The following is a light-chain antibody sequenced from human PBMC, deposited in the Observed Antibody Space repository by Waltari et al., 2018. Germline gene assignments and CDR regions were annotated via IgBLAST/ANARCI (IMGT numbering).Light chain of an antibody. CDR2: KAS. CDR3: QQYNSYRLT. Sequence: DIQMTQSPSTLSASVGDRVTITCRVSQSISSWLAWYQQKPGKAPKLLIYKASSLESGVPSRFSGSGSGTEFTLTISSLQPDDFATYYCQQYNSYRLTFGGGTKVEIK. V-gene: IGKV1-5*03. J-gene: IGKJ4*01. CDR1: QSISSW.